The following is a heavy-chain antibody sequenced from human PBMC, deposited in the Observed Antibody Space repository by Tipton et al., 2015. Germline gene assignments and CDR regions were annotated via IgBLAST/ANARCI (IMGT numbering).Heavy chain of an antibody. CDR1: GFTFSDYY. D-gene: IGHD4-23*01. CDR3: ARARGRHGGLFDS. CDR2: INHGGST. V-gene: IGHV4-34*01. J-gene: IGHJ4*02. Sequence: LRLSCAASGFTFSDYYMSWIRQSSGKGLEWIGEINHGGSTNYNPSLKSRVTISVDTSKNQFSLKMSSVTASDTAVYYCARARGRHGGLFDSWGQGILVTVSS.